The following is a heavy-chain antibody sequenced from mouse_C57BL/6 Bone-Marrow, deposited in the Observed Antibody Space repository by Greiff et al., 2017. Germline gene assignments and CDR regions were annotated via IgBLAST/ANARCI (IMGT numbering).Heavy chain of an antibody. J-gene: IGHJ4*01. CDR2: INPSSGYT. CDR1: GYTFTSYT. Sequence: QVQLQQSGAELARPGASVKMSCKASGYTFTSYTMHWVKQRPGQGLEWIGYINPSSGYTKYNQKFKDKATLTADKSSSTAFMQLSSLTSEDSAVYYCARPVDGYYGYYYAMDYWGQGTSVTVSS. V-gene: IGHV1-4*01. D-gene: IGHD2-3*01. CDR3: ARPVDGYYGYYYAMDY.